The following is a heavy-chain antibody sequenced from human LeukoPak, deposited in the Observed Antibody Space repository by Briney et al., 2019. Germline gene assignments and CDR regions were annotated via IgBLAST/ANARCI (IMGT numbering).Heavy chain of an antibody. Sequence: GGSLRLSCEASGFIFSNYDMRWVRQAPGKGLEWVSYISASRRYINYADSVKGRFTISRDDSRNTLYLQMNSLRAEDTAVYYCAKWGSGSYYDYWGQGTLVTVSS. D-gene: IGHD3-10*01. CDR1: GFIFSNYD. J-gene: IGHJ4*02. CDR2: ISASRRYI. V-gene: IGHV3-21*01. CDR3: AKWGSGSYYDY.